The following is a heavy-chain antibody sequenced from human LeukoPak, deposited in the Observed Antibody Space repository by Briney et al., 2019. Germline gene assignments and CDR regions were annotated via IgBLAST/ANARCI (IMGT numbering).Heavy chain of an antibody. CDR1: DDSITMYY. D-gene: IGHD4-17*01. CDR3: AREINIYGERPGLLDP. J-gene: IGHJ5*02. Sequence: SETLSLTCSVSDDSITMYYWTWIRQPPGKGLEWIGYVDHTGSTNFNPSLNGRVSISRDTTKNLFSLKLSSVTAADTAVYYCAREINIYGERPGLLDPWGQGTLVTVSS. V-gene: IGHV4-4*08. CDR2: VDHTGST.